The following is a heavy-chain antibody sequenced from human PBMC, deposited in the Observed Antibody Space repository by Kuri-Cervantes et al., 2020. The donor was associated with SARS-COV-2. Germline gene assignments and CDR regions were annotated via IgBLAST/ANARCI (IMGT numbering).Heavy chain of an antibody. D-gene: IGHD2-21*01. J-gene: IGHJ3*01. CDR1: GDTFTYRF. CDR3: ARSGPGAISKEDDAFDV. CDR2: ITPFNGNT. V-gene: IGHV1-45*01. Sequence: SVKVSCKASGDTFTYRFVHWVRQAPGQAPEWMGWITPFNGNTKYAQRSQDRVTITRDRSKSTAYMELNSLRSEDTAIYYCARSGPGAISKEDDAFDVWGQGTKVTVSS.